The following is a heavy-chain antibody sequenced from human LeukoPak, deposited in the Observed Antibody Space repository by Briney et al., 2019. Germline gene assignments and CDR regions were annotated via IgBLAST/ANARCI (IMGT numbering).Heavy chain of an antibody. Sequence: GESLQISCKGSGYIFTSYWIAWVRRMPGKGLEWMGIIYPGDSDTKYSPTFQGQVTISADKSISTAYLQWSSLKASDTAMYYCARRDYGGKHFDYWGQGTLVTVSS. J-gene: IGHJ4*02. V-gene: IGHV5-51*01. D-gene: IGHD4-23*01. CDR2: IYPGDSDT. CDR1: GYIFTSYW. CDR3: ARRDYGGKHFDY.